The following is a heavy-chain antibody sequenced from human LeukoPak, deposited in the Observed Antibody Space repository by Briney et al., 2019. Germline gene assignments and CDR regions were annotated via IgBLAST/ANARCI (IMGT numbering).Heavy chain of an antibody. Sequence: GGSLRLSCAASGFTFSDYAMTWVRQAPGKGLEWVSDIGGDGVAKHYADSVTGRFTISRDNSMNILYLQMNSLRGEDTALYYCARYVLPGATRAFDFWGQGSLITVSS. CDR2: IGGDGVAK. J-gene: IGHJ4*02. CDR1: GFTFSDYA. D-gene: IGHD3-10*02. V-gene: IGHV3-23*01. CDR3: ARYVLPGATRAFDF.